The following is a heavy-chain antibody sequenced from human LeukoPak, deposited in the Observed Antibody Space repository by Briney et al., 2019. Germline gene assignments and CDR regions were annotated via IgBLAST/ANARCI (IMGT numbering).Heavy chain of an antibody. CDR2: INHSGST. CDR1: GGSFSGYY. CDR3: ARYGWAMVDY. J-gene: IGHJ4*02. V-gene: IGHV4-34*01. D-gene: IGHD5-18*01. Sequence: SETLSLTCAVYGGSFSGYYWSWIRQPPGKGLVWIGEINHSGSTNYNPSLKSRVTISVDTSKNQFSLKLSSVTAADTAVYYCARYGWAMVDYWGQGTLVTVSS.